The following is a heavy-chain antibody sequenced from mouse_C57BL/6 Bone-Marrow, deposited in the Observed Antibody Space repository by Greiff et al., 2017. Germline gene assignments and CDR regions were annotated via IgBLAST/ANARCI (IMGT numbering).Heavy chain of an antibody. D-gene: IGHD2-2*01. CDR2: INPNYGTT. CDR1: GYSFTDYN. CDR3: ARCYGYDYAMDY. J-gene: IGHJ4*01. Sequence: VQLKESGPELVKPGASVKISCKASGYSFTDYNMTWVKQSNGKSLEWIGVINPNYGTTSYNQKFKGKATLTVDQSSSTAYMQLNSLTSEDSAVYYCARCYGYDYAMDYWGQGTSVTVSS. V-gene: IGHV1-39*01.